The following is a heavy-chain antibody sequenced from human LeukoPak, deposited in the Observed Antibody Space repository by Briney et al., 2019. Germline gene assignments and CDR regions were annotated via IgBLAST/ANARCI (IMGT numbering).Heavy chain of an antibody. CDR3: ARGVHKYSSGWSTSRGYDY. J-gene: IGHJ4*02. CDR1: GYRFTNYA. D-gene: IGHD6-19*01. CDR2: INTNTGNP. V-gene: IGHV7-4-1*02. Sequence: PVASVKVSCKASGYRFTNYAMNWVRQAPGQGLEWMGWINTNTGNPTYAQGFTGRFVFSLDTSVSTAYLQISSLKAEDTAVYYCARGVHKYSSGWSTSRGYDYWGQGTLVTVSS.